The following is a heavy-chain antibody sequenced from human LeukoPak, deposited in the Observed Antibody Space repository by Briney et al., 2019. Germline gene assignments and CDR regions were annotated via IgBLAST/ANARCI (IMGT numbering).Heavy chain of an antibody. CDR1: GLTGTSQY. CDR3: ARDELGGPGSYCGLIDH. Sequence: TGGCLRLSCVAAGLTGTSQYMSWVRQAPRDGLEWVSVIFRGDGTYYADSVKGRFTISRDNSKNTLYLEMNSLRAEDTAVYYCARDELGGPGSYCGLIDHWGQGTLVTVSS. CDR2: IFRGDGT. V-gene: IGHV3-66*01. J-gene: IGHJ4*02. D-gene: IGHD3-10*01.